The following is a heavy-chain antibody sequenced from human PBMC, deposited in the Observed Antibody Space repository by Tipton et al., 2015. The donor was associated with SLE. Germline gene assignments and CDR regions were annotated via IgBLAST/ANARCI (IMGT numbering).Heavy chain of an antibody. D-gene: IGHD3/OR15-3a*01. V-gene: IGHV4-59*12. CDR1: GVSFSDYS. CDR2: FYYGGST. Sequence: LTCTVSGVSFSDYSWSWVRQPPGKGLEWIGYFYYGGSTNYNPSLKSRVTISVDTSKNQFSLKLSSVTAADTAVYYCARAPGLDRDYYYYYYMDVWVKGTTVTVSS. J-gene: IGHJ6*03. CDR3: ARAPGLDRDYYYYYYMDV.